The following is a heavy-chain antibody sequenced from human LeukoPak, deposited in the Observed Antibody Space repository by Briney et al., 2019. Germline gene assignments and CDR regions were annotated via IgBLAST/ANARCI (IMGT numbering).Heavy chain of an antibody. Sequence: GGSLRLSCAASGFTFSDYYMSWIRQATGKGLEWVSVSYSGGSTYYADSVKGRFTISRDNSKNTLYLQMNSLRAEDTAVYYCAREAWLGIGPVRGGYFDYWGQGTLVTVSS. CDR1: GFTFSDYY. D-gene: IGHD3-10*01. J-gene: IGHJ4*02. CDR2: SYSGGST. CDR3: AREAWLGIGPVRGGYFDY. V-gene: IGHV3-66*01.